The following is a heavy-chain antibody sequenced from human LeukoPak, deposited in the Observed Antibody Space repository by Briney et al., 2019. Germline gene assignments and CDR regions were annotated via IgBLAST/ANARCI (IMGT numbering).Heavy chain of an antibody. CDR1: GFTFSSYG. J-gene: IGHJ4*02. CDR3: AKDGEGYALDH. CDR2: ISYDGSNK. V-gene: IGHV3-30*18. Sequence: GGSLRLSCAASGFTFSSYGMHWVRQAPGKGLEWVAVISYDGSNKYYADSVKGRFTISRDNSKNTLYLQMNSLRAEDTAVYYCAKDGEGYALDHWGQGTLVTVSS. D-gene: IGHD2-2*01.